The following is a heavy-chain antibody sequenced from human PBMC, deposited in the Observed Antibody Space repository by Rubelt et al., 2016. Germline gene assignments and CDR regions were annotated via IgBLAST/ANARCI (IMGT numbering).Heavy chain of an antibody. V-gene: IGHV4-34*01. CDR2: VNHNGNT. CDR3: ARLRWNDFWFDP. Sequence: QVQLQQWGAGLLKPSETLSLTCAVYGGSFNNYYWFWIRQPPGKGLEWIGEVNHNGNTNYNPSLKSRLTISLDTSKSQFSLKLSSVTAAETAVYYCARLRWNDFWFDPWGQGTLVTVSS. D-gene: IGHD1-1*01. CDR1: GGSFNNYY. J-gene: IGHJ5*02.